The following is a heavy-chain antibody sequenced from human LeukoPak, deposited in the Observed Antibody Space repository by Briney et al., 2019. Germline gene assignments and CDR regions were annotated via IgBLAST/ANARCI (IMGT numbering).Heavy chain of an antibody. V-gene: IGHV4-59*01. CDR2: IYYSGST. J-gene: IGHJ5*02. Sequence: PSETLSLTCTVSGGSMSSYYWSWLGQPPGKGREWRGYIYYSGSTNYSPSLKRRVNISVDTSKNQFSLKLSSVTAADTAVYYCARKSSWFDPWGQGTLVTVSS. CDR1: GGSMSSYY. CDR3: ARKSSWFDP. D-gene: IGHD3-16*02.